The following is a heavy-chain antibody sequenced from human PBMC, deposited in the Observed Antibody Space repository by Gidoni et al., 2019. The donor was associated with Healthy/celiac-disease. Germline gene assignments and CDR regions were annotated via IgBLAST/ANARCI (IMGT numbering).Heavy chain of an antibody. V-gene: IGHV3-30*03. CDR2: ISYDGSNK. D-gene: IGHD6-13*01. CDR1: VFTFIRYG. J-gene: IGHJ3*02. CDR3: ARNTEAAGDAFDI. Sequence: QVQLVESGGGVVQPGRSLRLSCAASVFTFIRYGIHWVRQAPGKGLEWVAVISYDGSNKYYADSVKGRFTISRDNSKNTLYLQMNSLRAEDTAVYYCARNTEAAGDAFDIWGQGTMVTVSS.